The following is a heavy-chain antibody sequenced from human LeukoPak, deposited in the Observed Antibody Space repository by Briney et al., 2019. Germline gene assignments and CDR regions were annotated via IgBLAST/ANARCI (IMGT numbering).Heavy chain of an antibody. Sequence: SETLSLTCTVSGGSISISNYYWGWIRQPPGKGLEWIGSFYYSGSTYYNPSLKSRVTISVGTSKNQFSLKLSSVTAADTAVYYCALLGGYGDYFDYWGQGTLVTVSS. J-gene: IGHJ4*02. CDR1: GGSISISNYY. D-gene: IGHD4-17*01. V-gene: IGHV4-39*01. CDR3: ALLGGYGDYFDY. CDR2: FYYSGST.